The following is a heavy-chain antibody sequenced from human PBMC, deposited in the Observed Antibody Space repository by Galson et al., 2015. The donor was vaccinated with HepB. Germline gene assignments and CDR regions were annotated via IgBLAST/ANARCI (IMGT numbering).Heavy chain of an antibody. D-gene: IGHD2-15*01. CDR1: GFTFSTYA. CDR2: ISGSGGST. V-gene: IGHV3-23*01. J-gene: IGHJ4*02. Sequence: SLRLSCAASGFTFSTYAMSWVRQAPGKGLEWVSGISGSGGSTDYADSVKGRFTISRDNSKSTLYLQINSLRADDTAVYYCARAPPNHCSGGSRYYYFDYWGQGTLVTVSS. CDR3: ARAPPNHCSGGSRYYYFDY.